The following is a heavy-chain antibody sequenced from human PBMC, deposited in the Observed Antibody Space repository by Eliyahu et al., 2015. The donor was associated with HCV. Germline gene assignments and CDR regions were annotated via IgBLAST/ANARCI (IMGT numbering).Heavy chain of an antibody. CDR3: ASGGGGIAVAGTGGWFDP. D-gene: IGHD6-19*01. J-gene: IGHJ5*02. CDR1: GGSITTXY. Sequence: QVQLQESGPGLXKPSETLSLTCTVSGGSITTXYWXWIRQPPGKGLEWIGYIHYSGDTNYNPSLKSRVTMSVDTSKNQFSLNLTSVPAADTAVYYCASGGGGIAVAGTGGWFDPWGQGTLVTVSS. V-gene: IGHV4-59*01. CDR2: IHYSGDT.